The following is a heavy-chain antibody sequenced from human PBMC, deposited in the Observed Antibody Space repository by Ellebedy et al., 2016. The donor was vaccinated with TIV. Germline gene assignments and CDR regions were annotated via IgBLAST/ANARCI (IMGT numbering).Heavy chain of an antibody. CDR3: AREKPPNYDFWSGYYTSLYYYYGMDV. Sequence: GGSLRLSCAASGFTFSSYGMHWVRQAPGKGLEWVSFISYDGSEKTYADSVRGRFTISRDNAKSSLYLQMNSLRAEDTAVYYCAREKPPNYDFWSGYYTSLYYYYGMDVWGQGTTVTVSS. D-gene: IGHD3-3*01. CDR2: ISYDGSEK. V-gene: IGHV3-30-3*01. J-gene: IGHJ6*02. CDR1: GFTFSSYG.